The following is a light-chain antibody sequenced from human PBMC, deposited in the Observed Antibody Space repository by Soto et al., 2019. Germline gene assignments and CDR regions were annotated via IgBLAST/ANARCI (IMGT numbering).Light chain of an antibody. V-gene: IGKV3-20*01. Sequence: EIVLTQSPGTLSLSPGERATLSCRASQSVSSNYLAWYQQKPGQAPRLLIYDASSRATGIPDRFSGSGSGTDYTLTISRLEPEEFAVYYCQQYGSSPWTFGQGTKVEIK. CDR1: QSVSSNY. CDR3: QQYGSSPWT. CDR2: DAS. J-gene: IGKJ1*01.